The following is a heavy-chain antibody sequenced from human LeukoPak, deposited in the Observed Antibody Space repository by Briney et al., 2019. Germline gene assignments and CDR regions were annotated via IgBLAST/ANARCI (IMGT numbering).Heavy chain of an antibody. V-gene: IGHV3-9*01. CDR2: ISWNSGSI. CDR1: GFTFDDYA. J-gene: IGHJ3*02. Sequence: QPGRSLRLSCAASGFTFDDYAMHWVRQAPGKGLEWVSGISWNSGSIGYADSVKGRFTISRDNAKNSLYLQMNSLRAEDTAVYYCARPYDSSGFDAFDIWGQGTMVTVSS. CDR3: ARPYDSSGFDAFDI. D-gene: IGHD3-22*01.